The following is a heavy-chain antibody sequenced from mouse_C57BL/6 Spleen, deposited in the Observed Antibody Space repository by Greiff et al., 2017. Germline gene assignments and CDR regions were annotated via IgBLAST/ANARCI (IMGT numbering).Heavy chain of an antibody. V-gene: IGHV1-78*01. CDR3: ARLDDGYYRGFAY. CDR1: GYTFTDHT. D-gene: IGHD2-3*01. CDR2: IYPRDGST. J-gene: IGHJ3*01. Sequence: VQLQQSDAELVKPGASVKISCKVSGYTFTDHTIHWMKQRPEPGLEWIGYIYPRDGSTKYNEKFKGKATLTADKSSSTAYMQLNSLTSEDSAVXFCARLDDGYYRGFAYWGQGTLVTVSA.